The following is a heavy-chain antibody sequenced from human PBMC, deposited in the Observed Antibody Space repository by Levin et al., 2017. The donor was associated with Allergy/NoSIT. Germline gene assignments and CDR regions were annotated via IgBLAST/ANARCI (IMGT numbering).Heavy chain of an antibody. CDR1: GGSISSGDYY. V-gene: IGHV4-30-4*01. CDR3: ARVGRYYDSSTYYEWFDP. J-gene: IGHJ5*02. Sequence: SETLSLTCTVSGGSISSGDYYWSWIRQPPGKGLEWIGYIFYSGSTYYNPSLKSRVTISVDTSKNQFSLKLSSVTAADTAVYYCARVGRYYDSSTYYEWFDPWGQGTLVTVSS. D-gene: IGHD3-22*01. CDR2: IFYSGST.